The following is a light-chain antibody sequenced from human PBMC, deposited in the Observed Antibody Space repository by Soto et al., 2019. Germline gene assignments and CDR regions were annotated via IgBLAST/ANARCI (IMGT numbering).Light chain of an antibody. J-gene: IGKJ1*01. CDR1: QDIRNY. CDR3: QQLDSYPRT. V-gene: IGKV1-9*01. Sequence: DIQLTQSPSFLSTSVGDRVTITCRASQDIRNYLAWYQQKPGKAPKVLIYAASTLLSGDPSRFSGSGSGTEFSLTISSLQPEDFATYYCQQLDSYPRTFGQGTKVDIK. CDR2: AAS.